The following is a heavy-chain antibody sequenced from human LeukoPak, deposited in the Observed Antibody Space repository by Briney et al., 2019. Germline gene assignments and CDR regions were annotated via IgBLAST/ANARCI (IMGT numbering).Heavy chain of an antibody. CDR1: GYSISSGYY. CDR3: AIRLTGIAARSFDY. D-gene: IGHD6-6*01. Sequence: SETLSLTCAVSGYSISSGYYWGWIRPPPGQGLEWIGIIYHSGRPYYNPPLKSRVTISLDTSKNQFSLKLSSVTAADTAVYYCAIRLTGIAARSFDYWGQGTLVTVCS. V-gene: IGHV4-38-2*01. J-gene: IGHJ4*02. CDR2: IYHSGRP.